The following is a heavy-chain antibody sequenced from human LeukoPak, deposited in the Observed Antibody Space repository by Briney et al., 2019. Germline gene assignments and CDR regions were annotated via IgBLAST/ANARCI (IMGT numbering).Heavy chain of an antibody. V-gene: IGHV3-7*01. CDR2: IKQDGSEK. D-gene: IGHD3-10*01. J-gene: IGHJ4*02. CDR3: ARDYYGSGMVDY. CDR1: GFSFSDYW. Sequence: TGGSLRLSCATSGFSFSDYWMNWVRQAPGKGLEWVANIKQDGSEKYYVDSVKGRFTISRDNAKNSLYLQMNSLRAEDTAVYYCARDYYGSGMVDYWGQGALVTVSS.